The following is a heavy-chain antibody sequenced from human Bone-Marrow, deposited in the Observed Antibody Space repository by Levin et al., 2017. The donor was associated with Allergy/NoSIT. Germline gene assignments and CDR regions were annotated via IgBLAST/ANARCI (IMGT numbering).Heavy chain of an antibody. V-gene: IGHV3-30-3*01. Sequence: SGGSLRLSCEASGFALSFATYAMHWVRQAPGKGLEWVGVISYDGDDKFYADSVKGRFTISRDNFKDTLYLQMNSLNPADTAVYYCARDGGEGDYKFDYWGQGTLVTVSS. CDR2: ISYDGDDK. J-gene: IGHJ4*02. CDR1: GFALSFATYA. D-gene: IGHD3-16*01. CDR3: ARDGGEGDYKFDY.